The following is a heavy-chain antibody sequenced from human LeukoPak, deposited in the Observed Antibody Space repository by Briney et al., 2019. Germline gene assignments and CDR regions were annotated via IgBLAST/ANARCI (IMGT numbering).Heavy chain of an antibody. V-gene: IGHV1-8*01. CDR3: ARRIRGAPTDH. J-gene: IGHJ4*02. CDR2: MNPNSGNT. CDR1: GYTFTTYD. Sequence: ASVKVSCKASGYTFTTYDLNWVRPATGQGLEWMGWMNPNSGNTGYAQKFQGRATMTRNTSISTAYMELNNLTSEDTAVYYCARRIRGAPTDHWGQGTLVTVSS. D-gene: IGHD3-10*01.